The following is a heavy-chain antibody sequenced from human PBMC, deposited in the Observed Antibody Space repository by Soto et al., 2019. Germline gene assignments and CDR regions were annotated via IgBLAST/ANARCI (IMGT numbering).Heavy chain of an antibody. CDR3: ARGSRRTCDY. V-gene: IGHV3-21*01. CDR1: GFTFSDFT. CDR2: ISSGGSFI. D-gene: IGHD6-13*01. Sequence: EVQLVESGGGLVKPGGSLRLSCAASGFTFSDFTMNWVRQAPGKGLQWVSSISSGGSFISYADSVRGRFTISRDNAKNSLYLQVDSLRDEDTAVCLCARGSRRTCDYWGQGTLVTVSS. J-gene: IGHJ4*02.